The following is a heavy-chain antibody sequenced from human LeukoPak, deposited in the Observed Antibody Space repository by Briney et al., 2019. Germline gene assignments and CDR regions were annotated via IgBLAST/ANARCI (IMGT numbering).Heavy chain of an antibody. J-gene: IGHJ5*02. Sequence: GASVKVSCKASGYTFTSYGISWVRQAPGQGLEWMGWLSAYNGNTNYAQKLQGRVTMTTDTSTSTAYMELRSLRSDDTAVYYCARVRVTAKNNWFDPWGQGTLVTVSS. D-gene: IGHD2-21*02. CDR3: ARVRVTAKNNWFDP. CDR1: GYTFTSYG. CDR2: LSAYNGNT. V-gene: IGHV1-18*01.